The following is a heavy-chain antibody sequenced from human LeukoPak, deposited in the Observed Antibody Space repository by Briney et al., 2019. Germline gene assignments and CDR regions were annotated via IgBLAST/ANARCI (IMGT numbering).Heavy chain of an antibody. D-gene: IGHD2/OR15-2a*01. J-gene: IGHJ4*02. CDR3: ANPYRPYYYLLDH. V-gene: IGHV3-23*01. CDR1: GFTFSNYT. CDR2: ISSSGDTT. Sequence: GGSLRLSGSASGFTFSNYTMTWDRQAPGKGPEWVSAISSSGDTTYYADSVKGRFTISRDNSKNTLYLQMNSLRAEDSAVYYCANPYRPYYYLLDHSGQGTLVTVSS.